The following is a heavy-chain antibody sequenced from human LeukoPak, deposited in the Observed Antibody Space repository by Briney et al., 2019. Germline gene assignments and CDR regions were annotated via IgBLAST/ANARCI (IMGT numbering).Heavy chain of an antibody. D-gene: IGHD2-21*01. Sequence: GGSLRLSWAASGXTFRSYAMSWVRQAPGKGLEWVSSVSGSGGTTYYADSVKGRFTISRDNSKNTLYLQMNSLRAEDTAVYYCARGLGDPGGYYYYGMDVWGQGTSVTVSS. CDR1: GXTFRSYA. J-gene: IGHJ6*02. CDR3: ARGLGDPGGYYYYGMDV. V-gene: IGHV3-23*01. CDR2: VSGSGGTT.